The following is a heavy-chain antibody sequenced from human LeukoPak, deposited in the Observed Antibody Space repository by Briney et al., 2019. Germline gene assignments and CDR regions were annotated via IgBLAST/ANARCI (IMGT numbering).Heavy chain of an antibody. J-gene: IGHJ4*02. CDR3: SKWGDYDVLTGYYDSDF. V-gene: IGHV3-23*01. Sequence: GGSLRLSCAASGFTFNNYAMSWVRQAPGKGLEWVSAILGSGRSAYYADSVRGRFTISRDNSKNSLFLQMNSLRVEDTALYYCSKWGDYDVLTGYYDSDFWGQGTLVTVSA. D-gene: IGHD3-9*01. CDR2: ILGSGRSA. CDR1: GFTFNNYA.